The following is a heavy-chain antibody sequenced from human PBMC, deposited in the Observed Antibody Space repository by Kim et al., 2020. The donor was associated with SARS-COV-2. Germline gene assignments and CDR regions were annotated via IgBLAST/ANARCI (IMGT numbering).Heavy chain of an antibody. CDR1: GGSFSGYY. CDR2: INHSGST. CDR3: AGEIAAAGADDYYGMDV. D-gene: IGHD6-13*01. Sequence: SETLSLTCAVYGGSFSGYYWSWIRQPPGKGLEWIGEINHSGSTNYNPSLKSRVTISVDTSKNQFSLKLSSVTADTTVYYCAGEIAAAGADDYYGMDVWGQGATVTVSS. V-gene: IGHV4-34*01. J-gene: IGHJ6*02.